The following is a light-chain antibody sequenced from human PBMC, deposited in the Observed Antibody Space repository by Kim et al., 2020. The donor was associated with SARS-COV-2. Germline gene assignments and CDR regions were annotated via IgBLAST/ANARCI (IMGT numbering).Light chain of an antibody. CDR2: KAS. J-gene: IGKJ1*01. CDR3: QQYNSYPWT. CDR1: QSISTW. Sequence: DIQMTQSPSTLSASVGDRVTITCRASQSISTWLAWYQQKPGKAPKLLISKASSLESGVPSRFSGSGSATEFTLTISSLQPDDFATYYCQQYNSYPWTFGQGTKVDIK. V-gene: IGKV1-5*03.